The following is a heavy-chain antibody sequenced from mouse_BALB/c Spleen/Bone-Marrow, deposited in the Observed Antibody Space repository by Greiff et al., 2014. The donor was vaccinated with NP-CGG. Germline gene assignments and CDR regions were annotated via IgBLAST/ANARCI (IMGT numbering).Heavy chain of an antibody. J-gene: IGHJ4*01. Sequence: DVQLQESGGGSVRPGGSLKLSCAASGFTFSSYAMSWVRQTPEKRLEWVASISSGGSTYYPDSVKGRFTISRDNARNILYLQMSSLRSEDTAMYYCARYDYDGAYAMDYWGQGTSVTVSS. CDR3: ARYDYDGAYAMDY. V-gene: IGHV5-6-5*01. CDR1: GFTFSSYA. D-gene: IGHD2-4*01. CDR2: ISSGGST.